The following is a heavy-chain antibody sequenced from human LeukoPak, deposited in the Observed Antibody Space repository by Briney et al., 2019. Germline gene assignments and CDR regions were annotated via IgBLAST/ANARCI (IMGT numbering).Heavy chain of an antibody. V-gene: IGHV7-4-1*02. J-gene: IGHJ3*02. CDR3: ARDNGNYYDSSGYYRDAFDI. CDR2: INTNTGNP. Sequence: ASVKVSCKASGYTFTSYAMNWVRQAPGQGLEWMGWINTNTGNPTHAQGFTGRFVFSLDTSVSTAYLQISSLKAEDTAVYYCARDNGNYYDSSGYYRDAFDIWGQGTMVTVSS. CDR1: GYTFTSYA. D-gene: IGHD3-22*01.